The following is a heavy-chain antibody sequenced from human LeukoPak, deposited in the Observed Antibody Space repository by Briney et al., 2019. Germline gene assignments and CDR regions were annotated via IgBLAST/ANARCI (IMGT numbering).Heavy chain of an antibody. D-gene: IGHD6-13*01. J-gene: IGHJ5*02. CDR1: GGSISSSSYY. CDR2: IYYSGST. CDR3: ARCFTRGAAPGINWFDP. Sequence: KTSETLSLTCTVSGGSISSSSYYWGWIRQPPGKGLEWIGSIYYSGSTYYNPSLKSRVTISVDTSKNQFSLKLSSVTAADTAMYYCARCFTRGAAPGINWFDPWGQGTLVTVSS. V-gene: IGHV4-39*01.